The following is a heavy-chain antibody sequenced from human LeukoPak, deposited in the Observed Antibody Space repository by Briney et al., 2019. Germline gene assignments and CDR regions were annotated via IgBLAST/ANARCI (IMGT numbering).Heavy chain of an antibody. CDR2: INPSGGST. Sequence: ASVKVSCKASGYIFTSYYMHWVRQAPGQGLEWMGIINPSGGSTSYAHKFQGRVTMTRDTSTSTVYMELSSLRSEDTAVYYCARAKIAVAGTGPADYWGQGTLVTVSS. CDR3: ARAKIAVAGTGPADY. J-gene: IGHJ4*02. D-gene: IGHD6-19*01. V-gene: IGHV1-46*01. CDR1: GYIFTSYY.